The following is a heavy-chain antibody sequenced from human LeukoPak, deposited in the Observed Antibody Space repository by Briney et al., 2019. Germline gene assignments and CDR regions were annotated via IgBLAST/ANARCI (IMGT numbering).Heavy chain of an antibody. Sequence: ASVKVSCKASGYSFTAFYIHWVRQAPGQGLEWMGWIHPRSGETNYAYKFRGRVTMTRDTSISTTYMDLGSLGSDDTAVYYCARDGEYGTGSYYRGCFDYWGQGTLLTVSS. V-gene: IGHV1-2*02. CDR2: IHPRSGET. CDR1: GYSFTAFY. J-gene: IGHJ4*02. CDR3: ARDGEYGTGSYYRGCFDY. D-gene: IGHD3-10*01.